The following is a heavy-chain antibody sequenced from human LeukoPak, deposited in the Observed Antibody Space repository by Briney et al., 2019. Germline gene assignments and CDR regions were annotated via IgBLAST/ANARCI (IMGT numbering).Heavy chain of an antibody. CDR2: INQDGSAK. CDR1: GFTFSSYA. J-gene: IGHJ3*02. V-gene: IGHV3-7*01. CDR3: VREGRPNAFDI. Sequence: GGSLRLSCAASGFTFSSYAMSWVRQAPGKGLEWVANINQDGSAKNYVDSVKVRFTISRDNAKSSLYLQMNSLRAEDTAVYYCVREGRPNAFDIWGQGTMVTVSS.